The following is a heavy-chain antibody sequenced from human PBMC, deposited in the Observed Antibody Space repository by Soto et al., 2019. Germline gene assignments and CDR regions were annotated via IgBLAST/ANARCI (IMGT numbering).Heavy chain of an antibody. V-gene: IGHV4-59*08. D-gene: IGHD3-10*01. CDR1: GGSISSCY. J-gene: IGHJ3*02. CDR2: IYYSGST. Sequence: SETLSLTCTVSGGSISSCYWSWIRQPPGKGLEWIGYIYYSGSTNYNPSLKSRVTISVDTSKNQFSLKLSSVTAADTAVYYCARPYGSGSYYNEGDAFDIWGQGTMVTVSS. CDR3: ARPYGSGSYYNEGDAFDI.